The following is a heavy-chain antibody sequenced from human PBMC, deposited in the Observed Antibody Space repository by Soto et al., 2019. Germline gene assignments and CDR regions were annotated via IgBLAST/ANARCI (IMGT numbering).Heavy chain of an antibody. Sequence: GGSLRLSCAASGFTFSSYAMSWVRQAPGKGLEWVSAISGSGGSTYYAEYVKGRFTISRDNSKNKLYLQMKSQRAEDTAVYYCAKEPDYEPSAGWVAYWGPGTLVTVSS. J-gene: IGHJ4*02. V-gene: IGHV3-23*01. D-gene: IGHD4-17*01. CDR3: AKEPDYEPSAGWVAY. CDR2: ISGSGGST. CDR1: GFTFSSYA.